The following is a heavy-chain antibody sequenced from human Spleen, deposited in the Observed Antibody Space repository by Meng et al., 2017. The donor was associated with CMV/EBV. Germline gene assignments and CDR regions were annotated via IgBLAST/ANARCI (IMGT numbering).Heavy chain of an antibody. V-gene: IGHV4-34*01. J-gene: IGHJ4*02. CDR1: GGSFSGYY. CDR3: ARGNKWLRSTPFDY. Sequence: QVQLQQWGAGLLKPSGTLSLTCAVYGGSFSGYYWSWIRQPPGKGLEWIGEINHSGSTNHNPSLKSRVTISVDTSKNQFSLKLSSVTAADTAVYYCARGNKWLRSTPFDYWGQGTLVTVSS. CDR2: INHSGST. D-gene: IGHD5-12*01.